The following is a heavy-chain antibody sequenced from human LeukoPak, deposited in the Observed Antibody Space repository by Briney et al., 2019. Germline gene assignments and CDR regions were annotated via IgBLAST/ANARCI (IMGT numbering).Heavy chain of an antibody. CDR2: INPSGGST. CDR3: ASSLTYYYDSSGPSHFDY. V-gene: IGHV1-46*01. J-gene: IGHJ4*02. CDR1: GYTFTSYY. D-gene: IGHD3-22*01. Sequence: GASVKLSCKASGYTFTSYYMHWVRQAPGQGLEWMGIINPSGGSTSYAQKFQGRVTMTRDTSTSTVYMELSSLRSEDTAVYYCASSLTYYYDSSGPSHFDYWGQGTLVTVSS.